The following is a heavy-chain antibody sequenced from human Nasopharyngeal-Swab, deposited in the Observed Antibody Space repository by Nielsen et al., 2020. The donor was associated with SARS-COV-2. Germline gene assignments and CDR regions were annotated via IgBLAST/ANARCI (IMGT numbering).Heavy chain of an antibody. CDR3: ARDSTRVLLWFRESPSFDY. CDR2: ISYDGSNK. V-gene: IGHV3-33*05. Sequence: VRQMPGKGLEWVAVISYDGSNKYYADSVKGRFTISRDNSKNTLYLQMNSLRAEDTAVYYCARDSTRVLLWFRESPSFDYWGQGTLVTVSS. J-gene: IGHJ4*02. D-gene: IGHD3-10*01.